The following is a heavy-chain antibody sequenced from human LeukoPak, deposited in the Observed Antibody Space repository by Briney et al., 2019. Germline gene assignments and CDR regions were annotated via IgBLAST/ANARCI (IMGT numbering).Heavy chain of an antibody. CDR3: ARVNGGASDRYFDY. Sequence: GGSLRLSCAASGFTFSSYWMTWVRQAPGKELEWVANINEDGSEKYYVDSVKGRFTISRDNAKNSLYLQMNSLRAEDTAVYYCARVNGGASDRYFDYWGQGTLVTVSS. D-gene: IGHD3-16*01. J-gene: IGHJ4*02. CDR2: INEDGSEK. V-gene: IGHV3-7*01. CDR1: GFTFSSYW.